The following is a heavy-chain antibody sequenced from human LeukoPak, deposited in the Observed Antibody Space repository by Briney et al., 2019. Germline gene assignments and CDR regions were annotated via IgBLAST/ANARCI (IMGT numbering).Heavy chain of an antibody. D-gene: IGHD1-1*01. CDR2: ISGSGAGT. J-gene: IGHJ4*02. Sequence: GGSLRLSCAVSGFTFSSHAMSWVRQAPGKGLEWVSGISGSGAGTYYADSVKGRFTISRDNSKNTLYLQMNSLRAEDTAVYYCARDQVPPVYWGQGTLVTVSS. CDR3: ARDQVPPVY. CDR1: GFTFSSHA. V-gene: IGHV3-23*01.